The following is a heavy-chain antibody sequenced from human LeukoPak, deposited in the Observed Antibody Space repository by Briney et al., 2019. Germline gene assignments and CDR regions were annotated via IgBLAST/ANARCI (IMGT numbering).Heavy chain of an antibody. Sequence: SETLSLTCAVYGGSFSGYYWSWIRQPPGKGLEWIGEINHSGSTNYNPSLKSRVTISVDTSKNQFSLKLSSVTAADTAVYYCARHSGYYYVAGFDPWGQGTLVTVPS. D-gene: IGHD3-22*01. J-gene: IGHJ5*02. CDR2: INHSGST. CDR1: GGSFSGYY. CDR3: ARHSGYYYVAGFDP. V-gene: IGHV4-34*01.